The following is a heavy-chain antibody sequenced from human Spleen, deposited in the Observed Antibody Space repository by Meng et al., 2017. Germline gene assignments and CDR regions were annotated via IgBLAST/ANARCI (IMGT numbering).Heavy chain of an antibody. CDR3: AREIGDYYYYGMDV. D-gene: IGHD3-16*01. J-gene: IGHJ6*02. V-gene: IGHV3-48*04. CDR2: ISSSGSTI. CDR1: RFTLKTFG. Sequence: GGSLRLSCAASRFTLKTFGMYWVRQAPGKGLEWVSYISSSGSTIYYADSVKGRFTISRDNAKNSLYLQMNSLRAEDTAVYYCAREIGDYYYYGMDVWGQGTTVTVSS.